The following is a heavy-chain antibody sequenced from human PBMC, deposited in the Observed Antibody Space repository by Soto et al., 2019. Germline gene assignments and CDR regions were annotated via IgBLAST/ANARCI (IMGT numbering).Heavy chain of an antibody. CDR2: INYDGYS. V-gene: IGHV4-59*08. CDR3: ARHGFGPLHGLVDV. Sequence: QVQLQESGPGLAKPSETLSLTGTVSGGSITNYYCSWFRQPPGKGLEWIGYINYDGYSAYNLSLKRRVALLIDASKPQFPLMLESVTATDTAVYYCARHGFGPLHGLVDVWGPGTTVIVSS. D-gene: IGHD3-10*01. J-gene: IGHJ6*02. CDR1: GGSITNYY.